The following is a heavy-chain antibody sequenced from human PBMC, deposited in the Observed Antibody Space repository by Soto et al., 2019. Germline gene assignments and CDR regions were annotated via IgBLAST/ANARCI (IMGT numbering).Heavy chain of an antibody. J-gene: IGHJ6*02. CDR3: AKDMTSVIVVVPYYYYYGMDV. CDR2: ISGSGGST. D-gene: IGHD3-22*01. Sequence: GGSLRLSCAASGFTFSSYAMSWVRQAPGKGLEWVSAISGSGGSTYYADSVKGRFTISRDNSKNTLYLQMNSLRAEDTAVYYCAKDMTSVIVVVPYYYYYGMDVWGQGTTVTVSS. CDR1: GFTFSSYA. V-gene: IGHV3-23*01.